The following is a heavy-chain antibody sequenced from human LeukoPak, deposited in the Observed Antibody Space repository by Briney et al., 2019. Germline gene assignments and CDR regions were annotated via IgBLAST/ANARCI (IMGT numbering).Heavy chain of an antibody. J-gene: IGHJ4*02. V-gene: IGHV3-53*01. CDR1: GFTVSSNY. CDR2: IYSGGST. CDR3: ARDGDDSSGYFSPFDY. D-gene: IGHD3-22*01. Sequence: GGSLRLSCAVSGFTVSSNYMSWVRQAPGKGLEWVSVIYSGGSTYYADSVKGRFTISRDNSKNTLYLQKNSLRAEDTAVYYCARDGDDSSGYFSPFDYWGQGTLVTVSS.